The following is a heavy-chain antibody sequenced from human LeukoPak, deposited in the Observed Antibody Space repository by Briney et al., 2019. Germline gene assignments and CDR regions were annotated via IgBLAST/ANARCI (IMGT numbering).Heavy chain of an antibody. V-gene: IGHV3-33*01. CDR2: IWFDGSNR. CDR3: ARDTSGYYDY. CDR1: GFTFRNYG. J-gene: IGHJ4*02. D-gene: IGHD2-15*01. Sequence: GGSLRLSCEASGFTFRNYGMYWVRQAPGKGLDWVGVIWFDGSNRYYADSVKGRFTISRDNSKNTLCLQVNSVRAEDTAVYYCARDTSGYYDYWGQGALVTVSS.